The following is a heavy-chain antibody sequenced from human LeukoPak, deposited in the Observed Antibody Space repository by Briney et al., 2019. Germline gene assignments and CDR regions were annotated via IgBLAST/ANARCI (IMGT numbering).Heavy chain of an antibody. CDR2: IKQDGREK. D-gene: IGHD5-24*01. CDR3: ARIGHVEPEMYYYYYYRDV. Sequence: GGSLRLSCAPSGLTFSSSWVSWVRHARGKGREWVAYIKQDGREKYYVDSVKGRFTFSRDNAKNSLYLQMNSLRAEHTCLYYCARIGHVEPEMYYYYYYRDVWGKGTTVTVS. CDR1: GLTFSSSW. J-gene: IGHJ6*03. V-gene: IGHV3-7*01.